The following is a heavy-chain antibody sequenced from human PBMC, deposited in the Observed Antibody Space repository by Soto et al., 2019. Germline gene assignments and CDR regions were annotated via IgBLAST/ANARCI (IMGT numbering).Heavy chain of an antibody. CDR1: GITVTSSY. Sequence: KLVESGGGVVQPGGSLRLSCAASGITVTSSYMTWVRQAPGKGLELVSTLYTSGDTYYADSVKGIFTLSRDSSKNTLLLQVSSLRVDASGVSFCARAVLQWQKVEWFDLWGQGTQVFVSS. CDR3: ARAVLQWQKVEWFDL. D-gene: IGHD6-19*01. J-gene: IGHJ5*02. CDR2: LYTSGDT. V-gene: IGHV3-66*01.